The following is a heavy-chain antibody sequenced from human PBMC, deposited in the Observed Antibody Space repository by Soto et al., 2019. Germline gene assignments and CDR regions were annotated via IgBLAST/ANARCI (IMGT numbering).Heavy chain of an antibody. CDR1: GFTFSSYG. D-gene: IGHD3-22*01. J-gene: IGHJ4*02. CDR3: AKDGYDDYYDSSGS. CDR2: ISYDGSNK. Sequence: VGSLRLSCAASGFTFSSYGMHWVRQAPGKGLEWVAVISYDGSNKYYADSVKGRFTISRDNSKNTLYLQMNSLRAEDTAVYYCAKDGYDDYYDSSGSWGQGTLVTVSS. V-gene: IGHV3-30*18.